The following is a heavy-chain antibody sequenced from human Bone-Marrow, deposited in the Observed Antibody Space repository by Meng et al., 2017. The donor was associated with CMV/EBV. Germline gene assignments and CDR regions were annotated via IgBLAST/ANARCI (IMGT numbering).Heavy chain of an antibody. Sequence: GESLKISCAASGFTFSSYSMNWVRQAPGKGLEWVSSISSSSSYIYCADSVKGRFTISRDNAKNSLYLQMNSLRAEDTAVYYCARDFRIEARFDYWGQGTLVTVSS. CDR1: GFTFSSYS. J-gene: IGHJ4*02. V-gene: IGHV3-21*01. CDR3: ARDFRIEARFDY. CDR2: ISSSSSYI. D-gene: IGHD3-10*01.